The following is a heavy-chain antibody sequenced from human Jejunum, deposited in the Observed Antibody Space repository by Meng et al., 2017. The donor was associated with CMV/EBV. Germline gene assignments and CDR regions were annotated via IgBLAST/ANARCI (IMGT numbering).Heavy chain of an antibody. D-gene: IGHD3-10*01. V-gene: IGHV3-23*05. CDR2: IKSTGSPT. Sequence: SCAASGFTFSTYAMSWVRQAPGKGLEWVSTIKSTGSPTYYADSVKGRFTISRDNSKNTLYLQMNSLRAEDTAVYYCAKKTGWFDPWGQGTLVTVSS. J-gene: IGHJ5*02. CDR3: AKKTGWFDP. CDR1: GFTFSTYA.